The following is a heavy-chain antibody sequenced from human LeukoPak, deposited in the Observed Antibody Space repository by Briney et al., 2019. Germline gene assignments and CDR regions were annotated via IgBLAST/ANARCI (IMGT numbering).Heavy chain of an antibody. CDR1: GFTFSSYA. J-gene: IGHJ4*02. D-gene: IGHD2-15*01. CDR2: ISVNGGTT. V-gene: IGHV3-23*01. CDR3: AKQLGYCSDGSCYFPY. Sequence: GGSLRLSCAASGFTFSSYAMTWVRQAPGKGLEWVSSISVNGGTTYYADSVKGRFTISRDNSKSTLCLQMNSLRAEDTAVYYCAKQLGYCSDGSCYFPYWGQGTLVTVSS.